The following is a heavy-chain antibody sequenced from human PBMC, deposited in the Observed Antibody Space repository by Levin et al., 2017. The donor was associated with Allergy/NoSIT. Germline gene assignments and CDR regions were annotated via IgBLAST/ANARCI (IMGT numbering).Heavy chain of an antibody. Sequence: GGSLRLSCAASGFTFSGSAMHWVRQASGKGLEWVGRIRSKGNNYATQYAASVKGRFTISRDDSKTTAYLQMNSLKTEDTAVYYCTSRPSDKYDGNGYHFENWGQGTLVTVSS. CDR1: GFTFSGSA. V-gene: IGHV3-73*01. D-gene: IGHD3-22*01. J-gene: IGHJ4*02. CDR2: IRSKGNNYAT. CDR3: TSRPSDKYDGNGYHFEN.